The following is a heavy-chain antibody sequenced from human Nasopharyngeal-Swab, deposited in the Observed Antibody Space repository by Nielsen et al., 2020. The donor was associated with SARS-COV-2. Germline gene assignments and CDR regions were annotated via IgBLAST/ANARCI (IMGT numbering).Heavy chain of an antibody. V-gene: IGHV2-5*02. D-gene: IGHD3-22*01. Sequence: SGPTLVKPTQTLTLTCTFSGFSLSTSGVGVGWIRPPPGKALEWLALIYWDDDKRYSPSLKSRLTITKETSKNQVVLTMTNMDPVDTATYYCAHRRGNVYYYDSSGYCYFDYWGQGTLVTVSS. CDR2: IYWDDDK. J-gene: IGHJ4*02. CDR3: AHRRGNVYYYDSSGYCYFDY. CDR1: GFSLSTSGVG.